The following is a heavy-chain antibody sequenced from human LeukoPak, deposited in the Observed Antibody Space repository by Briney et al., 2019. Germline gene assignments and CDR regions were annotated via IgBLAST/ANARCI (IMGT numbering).Heavy chain of an antibody. CDR3: ARNDYDFWCVYPNWFDP. J-gene: IGHJ5*02. V-gene: IGHV3-7*03. D-gene: IGHD3-3*01. CDR2: IKQDGSEK. Sequence: GGSLRLSCAASGFTFSSYWMSWVRQAPGKGLEWVADIKQDGSEKYYVDSVKGRFTISRENAKNSLYLQMNSLRAEDTAVYYCARNDYDFWCVYPNWFDPWGQGTLVTVAS. CDR1: GFTFSSYW.